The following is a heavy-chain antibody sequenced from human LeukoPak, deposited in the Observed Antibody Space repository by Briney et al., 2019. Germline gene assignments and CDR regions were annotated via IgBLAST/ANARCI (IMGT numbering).Heavy chain of an antibody. CDR2: INPNSGGT. Sequence: ASVKVSCKASGYXFTGYYIHWVRQAPGQGREWMGWINPNSGGTNYAQKFQGRVTMTRDTSISTAYMELSRLRSDDTAVYYCARDSYYDSSGYYSSEYFQHWGQGTLVTVSS. CDR1: GYXFTGYY. J-gene: IGHJ1*01. CDR3: ARDSYYDSSGYYSSEYFQH. V-gene: IGHV1-2*02. D-gene: IGHD3-22*01.